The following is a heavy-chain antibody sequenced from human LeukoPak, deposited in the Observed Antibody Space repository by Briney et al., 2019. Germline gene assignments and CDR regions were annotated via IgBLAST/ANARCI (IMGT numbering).Heavy chain of an antibody. CDR2: IYHSGST. J-gene: IGHJ4*02. Sequence: SETLSLTFAVSGYSISSDYSCGWIRQPPGKGLEWIGYIYHSGSTYYNPSLKSRVTISVDTSKNQFSLKLSSVTAADTAVYYCARTNYYGSGNYAKFDYRGQGTLVTVSS. CDR3: ARTNYYGSGNYAKFDY. D-gene: IGHD3-10*01. CDR1: GYSISSDYS. V-gene: IGHV4-38-2*01.